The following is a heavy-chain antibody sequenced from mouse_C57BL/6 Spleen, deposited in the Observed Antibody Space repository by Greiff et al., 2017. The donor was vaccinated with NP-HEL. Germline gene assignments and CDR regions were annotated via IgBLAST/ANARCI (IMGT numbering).Heavy chain of an antibody. V-gene: IGHV1-59*01. CDR2: IDPSDSYT. D-gene: IGHD1-1*01. CDR1: GYTFTSYW. J-gene: IGHJ2*01. CDR3: AREDYYGRKSLDY. Sequence: QVQLKQPGAELVRPGTSVKLSCKASGYTFTSYWMHWVKQRPGQGLEWIGVIDPSDSYTNYNQKFKGKATLTVDTSSSTAYMQLSSLTSEDSAVYYCAREDYYGRKSLDYWGQGTTLTVSS.